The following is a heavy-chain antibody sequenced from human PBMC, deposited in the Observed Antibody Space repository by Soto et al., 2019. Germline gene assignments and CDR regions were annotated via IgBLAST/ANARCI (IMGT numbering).Heavy chain of an antibody. Sequence: ASVKVSCKASGYTFTSYGITWVRQAPGQRLEWMGWISAYNGNTKYSQKFQGRVTITRDTSTSTAYMELSSLRSEDTAVYYCARGITLPTPLDYWGQGTLVTVSS. CDR2: ISAYNGNT. V-gene: IGHV1-18*01. D-gene: IGHD1-20*01. CDR1: GYTFTSYG. J-gene: IGHJ4*02. CDR3: ARGITLPTPLDY.